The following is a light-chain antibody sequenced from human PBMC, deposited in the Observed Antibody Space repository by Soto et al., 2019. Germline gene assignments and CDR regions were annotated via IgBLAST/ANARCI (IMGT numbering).Light chain of an antibody. CDR3: QXXESSPTT. Sequence: EIVLTQSPGTLSLSPGERATLSCRASQSVSSTYLAWYQQKPGQAPRLLIYGASSRATGIPDRFSGSGSGTDFTLTISXLXPEXXXVXXXQXXESSPTTFGGGTKVEIK. CDR1: QSVSSTY. V-gene: IGKV3-20*01. J-gene: IGKJ4*01. CDR2: GAS.